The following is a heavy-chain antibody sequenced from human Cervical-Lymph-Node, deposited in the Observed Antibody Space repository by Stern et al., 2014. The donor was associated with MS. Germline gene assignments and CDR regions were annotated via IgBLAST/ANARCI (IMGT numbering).Heavy chain of an antibody. J-gene: IGHJ6*02. D-gene: IGHD3-10*02. CDR1: GYIFSDYY. CDR3: ARDNEPMFVLRYYAMDV. Sequence: QMQLVQSGAEAKKPGASVKVSCKASGYIFSDYYIYWVRQAPGQGLEWMGWINPSSGGAKYAQRFQGRVTMTWDRSIRAAYMELGSVRFDDTAVYYCARDNEPMFVLRYYAMDVWGQGTTVTVSS. V-gene: IGHV1-2*02. CDR2: INPSSGGA.